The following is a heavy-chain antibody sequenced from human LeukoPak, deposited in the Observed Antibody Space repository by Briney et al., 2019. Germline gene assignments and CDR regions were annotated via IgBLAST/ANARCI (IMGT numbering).Heavy chain of an antibody. CDR2: ISSSSSYI. V-gene: IGHV3-21*01. Sequence: PGGSLRLSCAASGFTFSSYSMNWVRQAPGKGLEWVSSISSSSSYIYYADSVKGRFTISRDNAKNSLYLQMNSLRAEDTAVYYCAREYRLYYDFWSGIDYWGQGTLVTVSS. CDR3: AREYRLYYDFWSGIDY. D-gene: IGHD3-3*01. CDR1: GFTFSSYS. J-gene: IGHJ4*02.